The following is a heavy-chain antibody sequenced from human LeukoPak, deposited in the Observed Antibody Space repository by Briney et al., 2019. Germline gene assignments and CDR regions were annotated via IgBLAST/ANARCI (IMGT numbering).Heavy chain of an antibody. V-gene: IGHV4-30-2*01. Sequence: SQTLSLTCTVSGGSISSGGYYWSWIRQPPGKGLEWIGYIYHSGSTYYNPSLKSRVTITVDKSKNQFSLKLSSVTAADTAVYYCARASSGGNRDDFDHWGQGTLVTVSS. CDR1: GGSISSGGYY. J-gene: IGHJ4*02. CDR2: IYHSGST. CDR3: ARASSGGNRDDFDH. D-gene: IGHD4-23*01.